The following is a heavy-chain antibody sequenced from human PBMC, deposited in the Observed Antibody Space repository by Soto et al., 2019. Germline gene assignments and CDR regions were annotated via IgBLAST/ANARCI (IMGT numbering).Heavy chain of an antibody. Sequence: AETLSLTCTVSGDSINNYYWSWIRQPPGKRLEWIGYIYYTGSTTYNPSLESRVTMSVDTSKNQFSLKLSSVNGADTAVYYCAKYRRTEAEGFTLDYWGRGTLVTVS. CDR3: AKYRRTEAEGFTLDY. CDR1: GDSINNYY. J-gene: IGHJ4*02. D-gene: IGHD6-13*01. CDR2: IYYTGST. V-gene: IGHV4-59*01.